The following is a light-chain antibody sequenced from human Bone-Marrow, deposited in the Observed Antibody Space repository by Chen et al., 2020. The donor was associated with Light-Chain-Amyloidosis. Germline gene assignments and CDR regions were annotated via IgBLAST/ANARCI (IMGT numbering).Light chain of an antibody. CDR1: QSINNK. J-gene: IGKJ1*01. Sequence: EIVMTQSPATLSVSPGERVTLSCRASQSINNKLAWYQQKPGQAPRRLIYGASTRSTGIPARFSGNGSGTEFTLTISSRQPEDFAVYYCQQYDNWKTFGQGTNVEIK. CDR2: GAS. V-gene: IGKV3-15*01. CDR3: QQYDNWKT.